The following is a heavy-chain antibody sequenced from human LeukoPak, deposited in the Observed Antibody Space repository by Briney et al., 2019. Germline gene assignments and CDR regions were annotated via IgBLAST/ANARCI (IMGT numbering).Heavy chain of an antibody. CDR2: ISSGSTTI. CDR1: GFTFSDYS. J-gene: IGHJ4*02. D-gene: IGHD3-22*01. V-gene: IGHV3-48*01. CDR3: ASRDGYYYDSSGIDLGI. Sequence: GGSLRLSCAASGFTFSDYSMTWVRQAPGKGLEWVSYISSGSTTIYYAESVKGRFTISRDNAKKSLYLQMNSLRAEDTAVYYCASRDGYYYDSSGIDLGIWGQGTLVTVSS.